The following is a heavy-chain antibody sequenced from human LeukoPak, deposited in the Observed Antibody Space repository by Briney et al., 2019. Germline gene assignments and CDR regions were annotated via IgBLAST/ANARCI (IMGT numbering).Heavy chain of an antibody. J-gene: IGHJ3*02. CDR3: ATRGQQLDTDAFDI. CDR2: IYHSGST. CDR1: GYSISSGYY. D-gene: IGHD6-13*01. V-gene: IGHV4-38-2*02. Sequence: SETLSLTCTVSGYSISSGYYWGWIRQPPGKGLEWIGSIYHSGSTYYNPSLKSRVTISVDTSKNQFSLKLSSVTAADTAVYYCATRGQQLDTDAFDIWGQGTMVTVSS.